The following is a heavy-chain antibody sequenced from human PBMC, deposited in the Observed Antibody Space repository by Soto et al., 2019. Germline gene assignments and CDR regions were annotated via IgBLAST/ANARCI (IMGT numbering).Heavy chain of an antibody. CDR1: GGSFSGYC. Sequence: SETLSLTCAVYGGSFSGYCWSWIRQPPGKGLEWIAEINHSGRTNYNPSLKSRVTISVDTSKSQFSLKLSSVTAADTAVYYCARGRKYYDFWTGYSHPRYYFNYWGQGTLVTVS. D-gene: IGHD3-3*01. CDR3: ARGRKYYDFWTGYSHPRYYFNY. CDR2: INHSGRT. J-gene: IGHJ4*02. V-gene: IGHV4-34*01.